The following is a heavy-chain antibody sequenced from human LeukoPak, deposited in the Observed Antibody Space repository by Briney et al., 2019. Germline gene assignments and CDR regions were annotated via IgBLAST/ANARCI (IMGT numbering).Heavy chain of an antibody. CDR2: IYYSGST. CDR1: GGSISSGDYY. V-gene: IGHV4-30-4*01. CDR3: ARVQHYYDSSGFIDY. D-gene: IGHD3-22*01. Sequence: KPSQTLSLTCTVSGGSISSGDYYWSWIRQPPGMGLEWIGYIYYSGSTYYNPSLKSRVTISVDTSKNQFSLKLSSVTAADTAVYYCARVQHYYDSSGFIDYWGQGTLVTVSS. J-gene: IGHJ4*02.